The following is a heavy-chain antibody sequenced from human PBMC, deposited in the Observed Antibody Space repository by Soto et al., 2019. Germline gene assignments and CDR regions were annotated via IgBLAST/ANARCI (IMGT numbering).Heavy chain of an antibody. J-gene: IGHJ6*02. D-gene: IGHD2-2*01. Sequence: GGSLRLSCAASGFTFSSYSMNWVRQAPGKGLEWVSSISSSSSYIYYADSVKGRFTISRDNAKNSLYLQMNSLRDEDTAVYYCARDGDIVVVPAAIPMDVWGQGTTVTVSS. CDR3: ARDGDIVVVPAAIPMDV. CDR1: GFTFSSYS. V-gene: IGHV3-21*01. CDR2: ISSSSSYI.